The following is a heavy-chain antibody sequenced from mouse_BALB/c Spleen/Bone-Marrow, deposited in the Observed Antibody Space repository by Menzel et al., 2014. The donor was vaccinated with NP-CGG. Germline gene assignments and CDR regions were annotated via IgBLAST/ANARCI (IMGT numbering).Heavy chain of an antibody. Sequence: VQLVESGAELTKPGASVKISCKATGYTFSRYWIEWVKQRPGHGLEWIGEILPGSGSTDYNEKFKGKATFTADTSSNTAYMQLSSLTSEDSAVYYCARNYGNYVWFANWGQGTLVTVSA. CDR3: ARNYGNYVWFAN. CDR1: GYTFSRYW. D-gene: IGHD2-1*01. J-gene: IGHJ3*01. CDR2: ILPGSGST. V-gene: IGHV1-9*01.